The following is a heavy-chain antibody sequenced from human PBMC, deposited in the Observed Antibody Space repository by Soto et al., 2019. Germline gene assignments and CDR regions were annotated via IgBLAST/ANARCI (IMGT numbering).Heavy chain of an antibody. CDR2: ISSSGSTI. D-gene: IGHD3-16*02. V-gene: IGHV3-11*01. CDR3: ASLGYDYIWGSYPPGAFDI. Sequence: PGGSLRLSCAASGFTFSDYYMSWIRQAPGKGLEWVSYISSSGSTIYYADSVKGRFTISRDNAKNSLYLQMNSLRAEDTAVYYCASLGYDYIWGSYPPGAFDIWGQGTMVTVSS. J-gene: IGHJ3*02. CDR1: GFTFSDYY.